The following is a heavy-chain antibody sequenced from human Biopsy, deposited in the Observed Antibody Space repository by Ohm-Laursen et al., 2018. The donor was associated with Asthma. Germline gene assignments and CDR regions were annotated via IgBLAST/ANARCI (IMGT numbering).Heavy chain of an antibody. CDR3: ARAVDYSHYYGVDV. Sequence: ASVKVFCKTSGYTFNSAGITWVRQAPGQGLEWMGWISVYNGNTKVAQKLQDRVTMITDTSTSTAYMELRSLRSDDTAVYFCARAVDYSHYYGVDVWGQGTTVTVS. CDR1: GYTFNSAG. D-gene: IGHD3-10*01. V-gene: IGHV1-18*01. J-gene: IGHJ6*02. CDR2: ISVYNGNT.